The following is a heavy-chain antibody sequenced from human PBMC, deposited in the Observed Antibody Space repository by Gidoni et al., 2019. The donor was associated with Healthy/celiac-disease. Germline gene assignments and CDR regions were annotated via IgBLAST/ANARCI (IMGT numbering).Heavy chain of an antibody. CDR1: GGTFSSYA. CDR2: IIPIFGTA. Sequence: QVQLVQSGAEVKKPGSSVKVSCQASGGTFSSYAISWVRQAPGQGLEWMGGIIPIFGTANYAQKFQGRVTITADESTSTAYMELSSLRSEDTAVYYCARDYGGNSGLENYFDYWGQGTLVTVSS. V-gene: IGHV1-69*01. J-gene: IGHJ4*02. D-gene: IGHD4-17*01. CDR3: ARDYGGNSGLENYFDY.